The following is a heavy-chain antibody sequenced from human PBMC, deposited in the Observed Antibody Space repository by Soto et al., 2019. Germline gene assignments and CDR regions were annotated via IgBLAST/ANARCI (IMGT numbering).Heavy chain of an antibody. CDR3: AREGPAPYYYYGMDV. Sequence: QVQLVQSGGEVKKPGASVKVSCKTSGYSFTTYGISWVRQAPGQGLEWMGWISAYNGNTNYAQKLQDRVTMTTDTSTSTAYMELRSLRSPDTAVYYCAREGPAPYYYYGMDVWGQGSTVTVSS. CDR2: ISAYNGNT. V-gene: IGHV1-18*01. J-gene: IGHJ6*02. CDR1: GYSFTTYG.